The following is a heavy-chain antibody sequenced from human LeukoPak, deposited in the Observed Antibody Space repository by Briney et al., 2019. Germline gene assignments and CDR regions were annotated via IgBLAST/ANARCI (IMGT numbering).Heavy chain of an antibody. J-gene: IGHJ4*02. CDR3: ARGGGYCNSTSCYSFDY. V-gene: IGHV1-69*02. Sequence: ASVKVSCKASGGTFSSYTISWVRQAPGQGLEWMGRIIPILGIANYAQKFQGRVTITADKSTSTAYMELSSLRSEDTAVYYCARGGGYCNSTSCYSFDYWGQGTLVTVSS. CDR2: IIPILGIA. D-gene: IGHD2-2*01. CDR1: GGTFSSYT.